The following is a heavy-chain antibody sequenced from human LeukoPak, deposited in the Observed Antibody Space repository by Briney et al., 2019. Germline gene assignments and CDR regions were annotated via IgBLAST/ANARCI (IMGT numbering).Heavy chain of an antibody. CDR1: GGSISSSSYY. Sequence: SETLSLTCTVSGGSISSSSYYWGWIRQPPGKGLEWIGSIYYSGSTYYNPSLKSRVTISVDTSKNQFSLKLSSVTAADTAMYYCIGWRYHGSGSPFDYWGQGTLVTVSS. CDR2: IYYSGST. D-gene: IGHD3-10*01. J-gene: IGHJ4*02. V-gene: IGHV4-39*01. CDR3: IGWRYHGSGSPFDY.